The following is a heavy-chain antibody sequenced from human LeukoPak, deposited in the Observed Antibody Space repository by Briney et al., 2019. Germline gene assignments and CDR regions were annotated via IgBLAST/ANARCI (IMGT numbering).Heavy chain of an antibody. CDR3: ARENSGDYRFDY. CDR1: GGSISSYY. J-gene: IGHJ4*02. V-gene: IGHV4-4*07. D-gene: IGHD1-26*01. CDR2: IYTSGST. Sequence: SSETLSLTCTVSGGSISSYYWSWIRQPAGKGLEWIGRIYTSGSTDYNPSLKSRVTMSVDTSKNHFSLRLSSLTAADTAMYYCARENSGDYRFDYWGQGTLVTVSS.